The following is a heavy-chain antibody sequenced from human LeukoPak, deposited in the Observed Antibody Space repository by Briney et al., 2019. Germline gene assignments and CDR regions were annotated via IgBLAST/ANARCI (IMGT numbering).Heavy chain of an antibody. Sequence: ASVKVSCKASGYTFTAYYMHWMRQAPGQGLEWMGWINPNNGGTNYAQNFQGRVTMTRDTSISTAYMELSRLRSDDTAVYYCARGAGSSSWYYYYGMDVWGQGTTVTVSS. CDR1: GYTFTAYY. V-gene: IGHV1-2*02. CDR3: ARGAGSSSWYYYYGMDV. CDR2: INPNNGGT. D-gene: IGHD6-13*01. J-gene: IGHJ6*02.